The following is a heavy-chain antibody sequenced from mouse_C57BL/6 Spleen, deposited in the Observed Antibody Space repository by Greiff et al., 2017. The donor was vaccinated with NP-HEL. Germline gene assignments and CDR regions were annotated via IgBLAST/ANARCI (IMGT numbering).Heavy chain of an antibody. CDR2: ISNGGGST. CDR1: GFTFSDYY. CDR3: ARRGGPHFDY. V-gene: IGHV5-12*01. J-gene: IGHJ2*01. D-gene: IGHD1-1*02. Sequence: EVQRVESGGGLVQPGGSLKLSCAASGFTFSDYYMYWVRQTPEKRLEWVAYISNGGGSTYYPDTVKGRFTISRDNAKNTLYLQMSRLKSEDTAMYYCARRGGPHFDYWGQGTTLTVSS.